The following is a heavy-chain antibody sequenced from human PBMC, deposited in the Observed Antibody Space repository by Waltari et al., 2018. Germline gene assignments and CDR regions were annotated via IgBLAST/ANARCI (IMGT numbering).Heavy chain of an antibody. CDR1: GGSISTNNFY. CDR2: VHYTGNP. V-gene: IGHV4-39*01. CDR3: ARLFNHYIDV. Sequence: QLQLQESGPGLVQSSETLSLICSASGGSISTNNFYWGWIRQTPGKGLEWIGSVHYTGNPYYNPPLKHRVTISVDSSKNEFSLRLRSVTASDTAVYYCARLFNHYIDVWGRGTAVTVSS. J-gene: IGHJ6*03.